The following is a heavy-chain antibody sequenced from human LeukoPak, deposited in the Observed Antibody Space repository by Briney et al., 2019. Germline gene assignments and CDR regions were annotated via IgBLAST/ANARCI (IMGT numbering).Heavy chain of an antibody. J-gene: IGHJ5*02. Sequence: GGSLRLSCAASGXIFXXXYXXXXXXAXGXXLXXLXXXXGXXSRTNXADSVKGRFTISRDNVKNSLYLQMNSLRAEDTAVYFCARRGTDYCTPSSCHPNWFAPWGQGTQVTVSS. D-gene: IGHD4-11*01. CDR1: GXIFXXXY. CDR2: XXGXXSRT. V-gene: IGHV3-11*03. CDR3: ARRGTDYCTPSSCHPNWFAP.